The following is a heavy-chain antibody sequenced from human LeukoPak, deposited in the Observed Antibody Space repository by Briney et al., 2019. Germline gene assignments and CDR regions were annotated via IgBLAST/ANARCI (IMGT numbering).Heavy chain of an antibody. V-gene: IGHV1-69*01. CDR2: IIPIFGTA. D-gene: IGHD1-26*01. J-gene: IGHJ4*02. CDR1: GGTFSSYA. CDR3: ARQGGSYPTVDY. Sequence: SVKVSCKASGGTFSSYAISWVRQAPGQGLEWMGGIIPIFGTANYAQKFQGRVTITADESTSTAYMELSSLRSEDTAVYYCARQGGSYPTVDYWGQGTLVTVSS.